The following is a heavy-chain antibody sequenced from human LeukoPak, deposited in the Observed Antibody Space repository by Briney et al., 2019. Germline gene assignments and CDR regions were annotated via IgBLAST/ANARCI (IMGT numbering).Heavy chain of an antibody. CDR2: ISRSGGST. Sequence: GGSLRLSCAASGFTFSSYAMSWVRQAPGKGLEWVSAISRSGGSTYYEDSAKGRFTISRANSKNTLYLQINSLRAEDAAVYYCAAHPIAVAALFDYWGQGTLVTVSS. CDR1: GFTFSSYA. CDR3: AAHPIAVAALFDY. V-gene: IGHV3-23*01. J-gene: IGHJ4*02. D-gene: IGHD6-19*01.